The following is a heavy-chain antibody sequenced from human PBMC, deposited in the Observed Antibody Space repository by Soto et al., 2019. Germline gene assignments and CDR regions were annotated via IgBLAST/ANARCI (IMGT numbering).Heavy chain of an antibody. V-gene: IGHV3-74*01. J-gene: IGHJ5*02. CDR3: VRDGQCITPSCYGTRFDP. D-gene: IGHD2-2*01. CDR2: INSDASHT. CDR1: GFTFSTYW. Sequence: GGSLRLSCAASGFTFSTYWMHWIRQVPGKGLEWVSRINSDASHTYYADSVKGRFTISRDNAKNTLHLEMNSLRAEDTAVYYCVRDGQCITPSCYGTRFDPWGQGTLVTVSS.